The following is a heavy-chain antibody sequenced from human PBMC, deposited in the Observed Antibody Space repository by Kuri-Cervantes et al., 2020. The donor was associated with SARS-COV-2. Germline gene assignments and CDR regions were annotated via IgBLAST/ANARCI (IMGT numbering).Heavy chain of an antibody. J-gene: IGHJ6*02. D-gene: IGHD1-7*01. CDR1: GFTFSSFS. V-gene: IGHV3-48*02. CDR2: ISDTTTTSTTV. CDR3: TRVRVTGTMSYYYGMDV. Sequence: GGSLRLSCAASGFTFSSFSMNWARQAPGKGLEWVSYISDTTTTSTTVYYADSVTGRFTISRDRAKNVLYLQMNSLRDDDTAVYYCTRVRVTGTMSYYYGMDVWGQGTTVTVSS.